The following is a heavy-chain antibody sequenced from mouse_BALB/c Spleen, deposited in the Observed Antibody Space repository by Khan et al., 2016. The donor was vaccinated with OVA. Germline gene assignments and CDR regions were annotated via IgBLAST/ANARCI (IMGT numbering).Heavy chain of an antibody. Sequence: QVQLQQSGAELVRPGASVKLSCEASGYTFTSYWMNWVKQSPEQGLEWIGRLDPYDSETHSNQNFKDKAILTVDKSSSTAYMQLRRLTSEDSAVYYGARNPVAYGGQGTLVTVAA. J-gene: IGHJ3*01. CDR1: GYTFTSYW. V-gene: IGHV1-52*01. CDR2: LDPYDSET. CDR3: ARNPVAY.